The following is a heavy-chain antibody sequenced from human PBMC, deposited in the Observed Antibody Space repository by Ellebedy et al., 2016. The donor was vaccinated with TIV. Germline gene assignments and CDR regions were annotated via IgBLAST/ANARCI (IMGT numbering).Heavy chain of an antibody. CDR2: ISSSSSTI. CDR1: RFTFSSYS. V-gene: IGHV3-48*01. D-gene: IGHD3-10*01. J-gene: IGHJ5*02. Sequence: GESLKISXAASRFTFSSYSMNWVRQAPGKGLEWVSYISSSSSTIYYADSVKGRFTISRDNSKNTLYLQMNSLRAEDTAVYYCAKDRDYYGSGSYYWFDPWGQGTLVTVSS. CDR3: AKDRDYYGSGSYYWFDP.